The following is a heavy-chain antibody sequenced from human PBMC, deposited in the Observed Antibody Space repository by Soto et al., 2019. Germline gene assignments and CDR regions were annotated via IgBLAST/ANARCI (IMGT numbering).Heavy chain of an antibody. CDR2: TYYRSKWYY. D-gene: IGHD3-22*01. CDR3: ARNWPYDSSGYFNWFDP. V-gene: IGHV6-1*01. CDR1: GDSVSSYSST. Sequence: PAQTLSLTCAISGDSVSSYSSTWNWIRQSPSRGLEWLGRTYYRSKWYYDYAVSVKSRITINPDTSNNQLSLHLNSVTPDDTAVYYCARNWPYDSSGYFNWFDPWGQGTLVTVSS. J-gene: IGHJ5*02.